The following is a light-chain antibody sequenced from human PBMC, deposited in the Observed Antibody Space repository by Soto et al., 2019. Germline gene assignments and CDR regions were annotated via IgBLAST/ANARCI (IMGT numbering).Light chain of an antibody. Sequence: QSVLTQPASVSGSPGQSITISCTGSSNDVGRYNQVSWYQQHPGKAPKVMIYEGSQRPSGVSNRFSGSKSGNTASLTISGLQAEDEADYYCCSYVGSPTYVFGTGTKVTVL. CDR1: SNDVGRYNQ. V-gene: IGLV2-23*01. J-gene: IGLJ1*01. CDR2: EGS. CDR3: CSYVGSPTYV.